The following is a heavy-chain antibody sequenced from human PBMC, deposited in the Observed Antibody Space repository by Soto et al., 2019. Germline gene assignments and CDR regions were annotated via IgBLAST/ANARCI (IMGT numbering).Heavy chain of an antibody. D-gene: IGHD6-19*01. J-gene: IGHJ4*02. Sequence: ASVKVSCKASGYTFTSNSIGWVRQAPGQGLEWMGWINVYNGNTKYAQQLQGRVTLTTDTSTSTAYMDLRSLRSDDTAVYYCARISSASSGWLTEYWGQGTLVTVSS. V-gene: IGHV1-18*04. CDR2: INVYNGNT. CDR3: ARISSASSGWLTEY. CDR1: GYTFTSNS.